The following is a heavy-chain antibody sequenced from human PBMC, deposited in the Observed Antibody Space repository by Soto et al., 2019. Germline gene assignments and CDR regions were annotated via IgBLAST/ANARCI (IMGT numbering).Heavy chain of an antibody. CDR2: IYYSGST. Sequence: QLQLQESGPGLVKPSETLSLTCTVSGGSISRSSYYWGWIRQPPGKGLEWIGSIYYSGSTYYNPSLKRRVTTSANTSKNQFSLTLSSVTAADTAVYSCARHDYGGFGLWGQGTLVTVSS. J-gene: IGHJ4*02. CDR1: GGSISRSSYY. D-gene: IGHD4-17*01. CDR3: ARHDYGGFGL. V-gene: IGHV4-39*01.